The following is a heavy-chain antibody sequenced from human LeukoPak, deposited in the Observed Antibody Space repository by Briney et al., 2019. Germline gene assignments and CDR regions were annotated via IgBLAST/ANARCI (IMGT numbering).Heavy chain of an antibody. CDR1: GFTFSSYA. D-gene: IGHD3-22*01. J-gene: IGHJ4*02. V-gene: IGHV3-30*02. CDR2: IQFDGSNK. Sequence: GGSLRLSCAASGFTFSSYAMHWVRQAPGKGLEWVAFIQFDGSNKYYAYSVKGRFTISRDNSKNTLYLQMNSLRAEDTAVYYCAKDYYDSSGYYYGDYWGQGTLVTVSS. CDR3: AKDYYDSSGYYYGDY.